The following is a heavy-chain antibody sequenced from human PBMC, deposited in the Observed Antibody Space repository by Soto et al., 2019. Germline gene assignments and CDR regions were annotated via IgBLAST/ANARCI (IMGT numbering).Heavy chain of an antibody. J-gene: IGHJ6*02. CDR3: ARVSTPYYYGSGSSNPVMDV. CDR1: GGSISSYY. Sequence: SETLSLTCTVSGGSISSYYWSWIRQPPGKGLEWIGYIYYSGSTNYNPSLKSRVTISVDTSKNQFSLKLSSVTDADTAVYYCARVSTPYYYGSGSSNPVMDVWGQGTTVTVSS. D-gene: IGHD3-10*01. CDR2: IYYSGST. V-gene: IGHV4-59*01.